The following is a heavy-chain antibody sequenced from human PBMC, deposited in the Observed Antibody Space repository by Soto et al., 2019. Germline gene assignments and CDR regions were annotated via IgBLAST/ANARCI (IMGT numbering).Heavy chain of an antibody. CDR1: GYTVSAYY. V-gene: IGHV1-2*02. Sequence: GASVKVSCKASGYTVSAYYTHWVRQAPGQGLEWMGWMNPKSGGTYFAQKFQGRVTLTRDTSISTAYMEVNRLRSDDTAVYCFTRENIENRDGLYDAFDIWGQGTTVTVSS. CDR2: MNPKSGGT. J-gene: IGHJ3*02. CDR3: TRENIENRDGLYDAFDI. D-gene: IGHD2-15*01.